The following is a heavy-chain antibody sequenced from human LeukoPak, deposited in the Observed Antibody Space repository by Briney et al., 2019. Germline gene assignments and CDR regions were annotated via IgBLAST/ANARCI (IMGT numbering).Heavy chain of an antibody. V-gene: IGHV4-34*01. J-gene: IGHJ6*03. CDR2: INHSGST. Sequence: SETLSLTCAVYGGSFSSYYWSWIRQPPGKGLEWIGEINHSGSTNYNPSLKSRVTISVDTSKNQFSLKLSSVTAADTAVYYCARLSVGPYDSSGYYYYYYYYYMDVWGKGTTVTISS. CDR1: GGSFSSYY. CDR3: ARLSVGPYDSSGYYYYYYYYYMDV. D-gene: IGHD3-22*01.